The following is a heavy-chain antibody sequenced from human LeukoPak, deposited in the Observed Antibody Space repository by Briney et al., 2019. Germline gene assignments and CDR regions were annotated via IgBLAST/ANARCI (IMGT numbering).Heavy chain of an antibody. J-gene: IGHJ3*02. Sequence: SETLSLTCSVSDYSISNGYYWGCIRQPAGKGLEWIGRIYTSGSTNYNPSLKSRVTISVDTSKNQFSLKLSSVPAADTAVYYCARAYTAYYYDSSGVDAFDIWGQGTMVTVSS. CDR2: IYTSGST. CDR1: DYSISNGYY. D-gene: IGHD3-22*01. V-gene: IGHV4-61*02. CDR3: ARAYTAYYYDSSGVDAFDI.